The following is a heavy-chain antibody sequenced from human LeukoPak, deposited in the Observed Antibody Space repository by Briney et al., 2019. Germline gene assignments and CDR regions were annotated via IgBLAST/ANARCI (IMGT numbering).Heavy chain of an antibody. CDR3: ARLKDDPDY. D-gene: IGHD1-1*01. V-gene: IGHV1-46*01. CDR2: INPSSGSA. Sequence: ASVNVSCKASGYTFADYHIHWVRQAPGQGLEWMGIINPSSGSAGYAQKFQGRVTLTRDTSTTTLYMEFINLRPEDTAFYYCARLKDDPDYWGQGTLVTVSS. J-gene: IGHJ4*01. CDR1: GYTFADYH.